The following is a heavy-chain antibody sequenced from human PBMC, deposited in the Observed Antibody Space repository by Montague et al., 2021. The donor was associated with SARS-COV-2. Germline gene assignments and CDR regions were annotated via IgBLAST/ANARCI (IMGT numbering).Heavy chain of an antibody. CDR3: AHLIRYYDIFTGIPFDY. CDR2: XYSNDEK. CDR1: GFSLSTPNVG. Sequence: PALVKPTQTLALTCTFSGFSLSTPNVGVGWIRQPPGKALEWVAVXYSNDEKRYSSSLRNRLTITKDTAKNQVVLSLTYVDPVDTATYYCAHLIRYYDIFTGIPFDYWGQGSQVTVSS. V-gene: IGHV2-5*01. D-gene: IGHD3-9*01. J-gene: IGHJ4*02.